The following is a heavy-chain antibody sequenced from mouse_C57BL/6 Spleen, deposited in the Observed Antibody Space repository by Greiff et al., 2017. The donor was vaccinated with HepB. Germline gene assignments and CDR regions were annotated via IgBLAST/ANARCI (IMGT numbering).Heavy chain of an antibody. Sequence: VQVVESGAELVKPGASVKISCKASGYAFSSYWMNWVKQRPGKGLEWIGQIYPGDGDTNYNGKFKGKATLTADKSSSTAYMQLSSLTSEDSAVYFCARSNYGSSCWFDYWGQGTTLTVSS. V-gene: IGHV1-80*01. CDR2: IYPGDGDT. CDR3: ARSNYGSSCWFDY. CDR1: GYAFSSYW. J-gene: IGHJ2*01. D-gene: IGHD1-1*01.